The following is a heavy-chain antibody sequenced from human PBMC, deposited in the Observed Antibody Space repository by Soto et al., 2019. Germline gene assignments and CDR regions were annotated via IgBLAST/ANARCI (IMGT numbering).Heavy chain of an antibody. CDR1: GASITSHY. J-gene: IGHJ4*02. CDR2: MFYGGTA. Sequence: QVQLQESGPGLVKPSETLSLTCNVSGASITSHYWTWIRPSPGKGLEWIGYMFYGGTANYNPSLRGRVTLSRDTSKNWFSLKLSSVTAADTSVYYCARNRGYYVTDYWGQGTLVTVSS. V-gene: IGHV4-59*08. CDR3: ARNRGYYVTDY. D-gene: IGHD1-26*01.